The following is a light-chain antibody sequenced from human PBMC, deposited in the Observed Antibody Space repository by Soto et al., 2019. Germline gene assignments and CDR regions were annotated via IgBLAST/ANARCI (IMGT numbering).Light chain of an antibody. CDR2: DND. CDR1: SSNIGRNF. Sequence: QSVLTQPPSVSAAPGQTATIACSGSSSNIGRNFVSWYQQLPGTAPKLLIYDNDRRPSGIPDRFSGSKSGTSATLGITGLQTGDEADYYCGTWDTSLSAGVFGGGTKLTVL. CDR3: GTWDTSLSAGV. J-gene: IGLJ3*02. V-gene: IGLV1-51*01.